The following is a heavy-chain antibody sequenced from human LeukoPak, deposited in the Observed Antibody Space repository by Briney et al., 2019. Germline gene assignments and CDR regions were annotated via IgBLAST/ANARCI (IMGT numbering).Heavy chain of an antibody. Sequence: ASVKVSCKTSGYFFSHYGISWVRQAPGQGPEWLGWISGFNDNTNYAQRVQGRVTMTTDTATNTAYMELRSLRSDDTAVYYCARDQCSSTSCYVGVGIFDYWGQGTLVTVSS. V-gene: IGHV1-18*01. CDR1: GYFFSHYG. CDR2: ISGFNDNT. J-gene: IGHJ4*02. D-gene: IGHD2-2*01. CDR3: ARDQCSSTSCYVGVGIFDY.